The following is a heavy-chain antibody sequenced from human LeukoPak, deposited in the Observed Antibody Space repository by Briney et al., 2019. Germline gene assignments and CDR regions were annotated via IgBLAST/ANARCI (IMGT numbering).Heavy chain of an antibody. J-gene: IGHJ4*02. Sequence: ASVKVSCKVSGYTLTELSMHWVRQAPGKGLEWMGGFDPEDGETIYAQKFQGRVTMTEDTSTDTDYMELSSLRSEDSAVYYCATDLTDGAGSYYTTSDYWGQGTQVTVS. CDR3: ATDLTDGAGSYYTTSDY. D-gene: IGHD3-10*01. CDR1: GYTLTELS. V-gene: IGHV1-24*01. CDR2: FDPEDGET.